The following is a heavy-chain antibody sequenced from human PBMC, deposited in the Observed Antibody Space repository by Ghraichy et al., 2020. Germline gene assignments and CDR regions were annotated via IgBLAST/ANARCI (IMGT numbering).Heavy chain of an antibody. CDR2: IFYSGST. J-gene: IGHJ4*02. V-gene: IGHV4-59*01. Sequence: SETLSLTCTVSGGSISNYYWSWIRQPPGKGLEWIGYIFYSGSTNYNPSLKGRVTISLDTSKHQFSLKLSSVTAVDTAVYYCATQTYYYDSSGYISLSSIDYWGQGTLVTVSS. D-gene: IGHD3-22*01. CDR3: ATQTYYYDSSGYISLSSIDY. CDR1: GGSISNYY.